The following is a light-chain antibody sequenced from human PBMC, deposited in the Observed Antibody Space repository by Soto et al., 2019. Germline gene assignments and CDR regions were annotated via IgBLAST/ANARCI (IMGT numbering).Light chain of an antibody. CDR3: QQYNNWPLT. CDR1: QSVSSN. J-gene: IGKJ4*01. CDR2: GAS. Sequence: EIVMTQSLATLSVSPGERATLSCRASQSVSSNLAWYQQKPGQAPRLLIYGASTRATGIPARFSGSGSGTEFTLTISSLQSEDFAVYYCQQYNNWPLTFGGGTKVAIK. V-gene: IGKV3-15*01.